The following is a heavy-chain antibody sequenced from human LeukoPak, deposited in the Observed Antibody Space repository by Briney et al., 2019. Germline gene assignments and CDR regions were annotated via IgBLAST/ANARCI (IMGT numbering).Heavy chain of an antibody. D-gene: IGHD2-15*01. CDR2: INPNSGGT. CDR3: AREAARGRYCSGGSCYSFDY. CDR1: GYTFTGYY. J-gene: IGHJ4*02. Sequence: ASVKVSCKASGYTFTGYYMHWVRQAPGQGLEWMGWINPNSGGTNYAQKFQGRVTMTGDTSISTAYMELSRLRSDDTAVYYCAREAARGRYCSGGSCYSFDYWGQGTLVTVSS. V-gene: IGHV1-2*02.